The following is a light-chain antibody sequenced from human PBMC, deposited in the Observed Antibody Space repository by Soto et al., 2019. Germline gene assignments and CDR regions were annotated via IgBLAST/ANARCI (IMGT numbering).Light chain of an antibody. CDR3: HQYGSSPRT. J-gene: IGKJ5*01. CDR2: GAS. CDR1: QSVHNF. V-gene: IGKV3-20*01. Sequence: EVVLTQSASTLSLSPGDRAALSCKASQSVHNFLAWYQQKPGQAPRLLVFGASIRVTGIPDRFIGSGSGTDFTLTISRLEPEDFAVYYCHQYGSSPRTFGQGTRLEIK.